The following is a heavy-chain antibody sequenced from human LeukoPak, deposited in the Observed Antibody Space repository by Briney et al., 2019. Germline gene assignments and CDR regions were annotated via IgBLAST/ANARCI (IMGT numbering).Heavy chain of an antibody. CDR3: ARGTYSSSWYWFDP. V-gene: IGHV1-18*01. J-gene: IGHJ5*02. CDR1: GYTFTSYG. D-gene: IGHD6-13*01. Sequence: VASVKVSCKASGYTFTSYGISWVRRAPGQGLEWMGWISAYNGNTNYAQKLQGRVTMTTDTSTSTAYMELRSLRSDDTAVYYCARGTYSSSWYWFDPWGQGTLVTVSS. CDR2: ISAYNGNT.